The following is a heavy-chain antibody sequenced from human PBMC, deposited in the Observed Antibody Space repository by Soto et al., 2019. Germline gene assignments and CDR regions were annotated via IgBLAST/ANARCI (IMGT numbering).Heavy chain of an antibody. J-gene: IGHJ5*02. V-gene: IGHV3-23*01. CDR1: GVICSSYA. CDR2: MSVSGAGS. Sequence: GGSLRLSCAASGVICSSYAMNWARQAPGKGLEWGSAMSVSGAGSNSPNSVKGRFTVQRDNSRNTLYLHMSTLRAEDSAIYYCTKAPSFSCVAALPFDPWGQGTLVTVSS. CDR3: TKAPSFSCVAALPFDP. D-gene: IGHD6-6*01.